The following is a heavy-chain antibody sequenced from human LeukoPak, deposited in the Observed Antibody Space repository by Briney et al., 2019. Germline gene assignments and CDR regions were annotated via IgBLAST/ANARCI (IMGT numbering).Heavy chain of an antibody. V-gene: IGHV4-59*08. Sequence: PSETLSLTRTVSGGSISSYYWSWIRQPPGKGLEWIGYIYYSGSTNYNPSLKSRVTISVDTSKNQFSLKLSSVTAADTAVYYCARHTRHFDYWGQGTLVTVSS. CDR1: GGSISSYY. J-gene: IGHJ4*02. CDR2: IYYSGST. CDR3: ARHTRHFDY.